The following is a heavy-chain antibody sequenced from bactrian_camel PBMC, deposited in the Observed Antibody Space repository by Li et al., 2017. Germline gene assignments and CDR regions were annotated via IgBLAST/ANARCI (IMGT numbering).Heavy chain of an antibody. Sequence: VQLVESGGGLVQPGGSLVLSCAASGFTFSTYAMSWVRQAPGKEREGVAAIDRSGSPIYTYSVKDRFTISKDNVKNTLYLQMNDLKPEDTAMCYCAVDPCGGSTYFLSLRKPHGYWGQGTQVTVS. V-gene: IGHV3S67*01. CDR3: AVDPCGGSTYFLSLRKPHGY. D-gene: IGHD7*01. CDR1: GFTFSTYA. CDR2: IDRSGSP. J-gene: IGHJ6*01.